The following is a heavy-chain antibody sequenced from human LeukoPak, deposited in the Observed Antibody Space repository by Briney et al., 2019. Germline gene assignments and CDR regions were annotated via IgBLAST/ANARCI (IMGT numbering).Heavy chain of an antibody. CDR2: ISYDGSNK. J-gene: IGHJ4*02. V-gene: IGHV3-30-3*01. Sequence: GRSLRLSCAASGFTFSSYAMHWVRQAPGKGLEWVAVISYDGSNKYYADSVKGRFTISRDNSKNTPYLQMNSLRAEDTAVYYCARQGPFSVDIVATDHFDYWGQGTLVTVSS. D-gene: IGHD5-12*01. CDR3: ARQGPFSVDIVATDHFDY. CDR1: GFTFSSYA.